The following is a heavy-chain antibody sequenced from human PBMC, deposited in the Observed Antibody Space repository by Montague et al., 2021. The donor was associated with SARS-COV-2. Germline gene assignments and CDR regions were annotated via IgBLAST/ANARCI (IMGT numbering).Heavy chain of an antibody. CDR3: ARAGSQRFFEF. J-gene: IGHJ2*01. V-gene: IGHV4-34*01. D-gene: IGHD1-1*01. CDR1: SGSISNYY. CDR2: IRLRGGS. Sequence: SETLSLTCAVTSGSISNYYWSWIRQPPGKGLEWIGEIRLRGGSNYNPSLKSRVTISLDTSNNQFSLSLNSVTAADTAVYHCARAGSQRFFEFWGRGTLVTVSS.